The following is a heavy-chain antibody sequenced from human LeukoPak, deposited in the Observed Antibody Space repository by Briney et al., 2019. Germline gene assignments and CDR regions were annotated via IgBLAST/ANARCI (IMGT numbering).Heavy chain of an antibody. Sequence: GGSLRLSCAASGLTFSSYWMNWVRQAPGKGLVWVSRIASDGSSTTYADSVKGRFSISRDNAKNTLYLQMNSLRVEDTAVYYCARGRPHGNDYWGQGTLVTVSS. CDR3: ARGRPHGNDY. V-gene: IGHV3-74*01. J-gene: IGHJ4*02. CDR1: GLTFSSYW. CDR2: IASDGSST. D-gene: IGHD4-23*01.